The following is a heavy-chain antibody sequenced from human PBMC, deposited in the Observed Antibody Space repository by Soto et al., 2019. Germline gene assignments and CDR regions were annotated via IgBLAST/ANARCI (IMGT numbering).Heavy chain of an antibody. CDR2: NSAYNGNT. J-gene: IGHJ6*02. Sequence: DSVKVSCKASGYTFTSYGISWVRQDPGQGLERMGWNSAYNGNTNYAQKLQGRDNMTTDTSTSTAYMERRSKKSDDTAAYYCEMAVINGLRLGVLYLNGMDVWREWTTVTV. V-gene: IGHV1-18*01. CDR1: GYTFTSYG. D-gene: IGHD3-16*01. CDR3: EMAVINGLRLGVLYLNGMDV.